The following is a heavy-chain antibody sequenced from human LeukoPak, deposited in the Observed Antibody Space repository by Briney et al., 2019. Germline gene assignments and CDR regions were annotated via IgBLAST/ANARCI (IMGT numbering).Heavy chain of an antibody. Sequence: GGSLRLSCAASGFTFSSYAMSWVRQAPGKGLEWVSAISGSGGSTYYADSVKGRFTISRDNSKNTLYLQMNSLRAEDTAVYYCAKDAREDLLWFGELLPPYFDYWGQGTLVTVSS. CDR2: ISGSGGST. CDR3: AKDAREDLLWFGELLPPYFDY. J-gene: IGHJ4*02. CDR1: GFTFSSYA. V-gene: IGHV3-23*01. D-gene: IGHD3-10*01.